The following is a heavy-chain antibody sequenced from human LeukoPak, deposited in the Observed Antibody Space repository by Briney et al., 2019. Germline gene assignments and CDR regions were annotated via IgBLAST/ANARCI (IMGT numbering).Heavy chain of an antibody. CDR3: ARGLSLVGATNDY. CDR2: IYYSGST. CDR1: GGSISSYY. V-gene: IGHV4-59*12. Sequence: SETLSLTCTVSGGSISSYYWSWIRQPPGKGLEWIGYIYYSGSTNYNPSLKSRVTISVDTSKNQFSLKLSSVTAADTAVYYCARGLSLVGATNDYWGQGTLVTVSS. D-gene: IGHD1-26*01. J-gene: IGHJ4*02.